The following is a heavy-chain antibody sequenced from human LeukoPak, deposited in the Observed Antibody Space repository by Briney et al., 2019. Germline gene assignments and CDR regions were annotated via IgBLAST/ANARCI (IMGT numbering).Heavy chain of an antibody. V-gene: IGHV3-30-3*01. CDR1: RFTFSSYA. J-gene: IGHJ4*02. CDR2: ISYDGSNK. D-gene: IGHD6-13*01. Sequence: PGRSLRLSCAASRFTFSSYAMHWVRQAPGKGLEWVAVISYDGSNKYYADSVKGRFTISRDNSKNTLYLQMNSLRAEDTAVYYCAREQPGSSFDYWGQGTLVTVSS. CDR3: AREQPGSSFDY.